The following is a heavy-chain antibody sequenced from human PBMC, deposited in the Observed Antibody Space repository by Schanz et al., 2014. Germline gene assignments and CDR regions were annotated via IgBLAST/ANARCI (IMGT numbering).Heavy chain of an antibody. J-gene: IGHJ6*02. CDR1: GFTFSNYA. V-gene: IGHV3-23*01. CDR2: ISDSGDSA. Sequence: EVQLLESGGGLVQPGGSLRLSCAASGFTFSNYAINWVRQTPERGLEWVSSISDSGDSAFYADSVRGRFTTSRDNSKNTLWLQMNSLRAEDTAVYYCVKDLQRELLRDDHYYGMDVWGQGTTVTVSS. D-gene: IGHD1-26*01. CDR3: VKDLQRELLRDDHYYGMDV.